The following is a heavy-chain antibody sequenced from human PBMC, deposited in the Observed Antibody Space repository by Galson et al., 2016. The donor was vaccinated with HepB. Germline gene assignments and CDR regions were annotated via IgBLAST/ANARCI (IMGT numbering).Heavy chain of an antibody. D-gene: IGHD6-19*01. Sequence: TLSLTCTVSGLSIGNFGNYWSWIRQPAGKGLEWIGHIYVNGTTHYNPSLKSRLAISVDTSQNQISLRLSSVTAADTALYFCAREAWQWLVKNSFDLWGHGTMVTVSS. J-gene: IGHJ3*01. V-gene: IGHV4-61*09. CDR2: IYVNGTT. CDR3: AREAWQWLVKNSFDL. CDR1: GLSIGNFGNY.